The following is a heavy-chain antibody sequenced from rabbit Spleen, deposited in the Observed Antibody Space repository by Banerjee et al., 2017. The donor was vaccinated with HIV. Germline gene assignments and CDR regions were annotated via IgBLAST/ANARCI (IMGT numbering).Heavy chain of an antibody. Sequence: QLEESAGGLVQPGGSLKLSCKASGFTLSSYYMNWVRQAPGKGLEWIGYIDPVFGITYYANWVNGRFSISRENTQNTLFLQLNSLTAADTAIYFCVREVAAKFNLWGPGTLVTVS. CDR2: IDPVFGIT. J-gene: IGHJ4*01. CDR1: GFTLSSYY. V-gene: IGHV1S7*01. D-gene: IGHD4-1*01. CDR3: VREVAAKFNL.